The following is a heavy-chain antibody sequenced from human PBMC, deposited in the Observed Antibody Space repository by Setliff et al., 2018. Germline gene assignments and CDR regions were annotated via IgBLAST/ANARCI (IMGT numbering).Heavy chain of an antibody. CDR2: IYPGDSDT. J-gene: IGHJ4*02. Sequence: PGESLKISCRGSGYTFSDYWIGWVRQMPGKGLEWMGIIYPGDSDTRYSPSFQGQVTFSADKSISTAYLQWSSLKASGTATYYCARVMGADGIGIDYWGQGTVVTV. V-gene: IGHV5-51*01. CDR3: ARVMGADGIGIDY. D-gene: IGHD1-26*01. CDR1: GYTFSDYW.